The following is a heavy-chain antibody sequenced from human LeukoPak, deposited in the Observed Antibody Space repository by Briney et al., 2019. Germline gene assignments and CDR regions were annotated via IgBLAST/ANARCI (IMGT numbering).Heavy chain of an antibody. CDR1: GGTFISYA. CDR3: ARAAAGTGRPYYFDY. J-gene: IGHJ4*02. CDR2: IIPIFGTA. D-gene: IGHD6-13*01. Sequence: SVKVSCKASGGTFISYAISWVRQAPGQGLEWMGGIIPIFGTANYAQKFQGRVTITADESTSTAYMELSSLRSEDTAVYYCARAAAGTGRPYYFDYWGQGTLVTVSS. V-gene: IGHV1-69*13.